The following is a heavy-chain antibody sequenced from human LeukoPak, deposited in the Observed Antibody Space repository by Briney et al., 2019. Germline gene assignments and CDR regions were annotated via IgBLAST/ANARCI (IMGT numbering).Heavy chain of an antibody. CDR2: MNSNSGNT. CDR1: GYTFTSYD. J-gene: IGHJ6*02. V-gene: IGHV1-8*01. Sequence: ASVKVSCKASGYTFTSYDINWVRQATGQGLEWMGWMNSNSGNTGKAQKFRGGATKPRDSPISTAYMELSSLRSEDTAVYYCARGRYCSSTSCYTRGYYDGMDVWGQGTTVTVSS. D-gene: IGHD2-2*02. CDR3: ARGRYCSSTSCYTRGYYDGMDV.